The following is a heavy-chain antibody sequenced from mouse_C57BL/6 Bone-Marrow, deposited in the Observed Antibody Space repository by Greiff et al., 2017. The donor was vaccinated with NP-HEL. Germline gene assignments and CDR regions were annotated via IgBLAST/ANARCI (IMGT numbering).Heavy chain of an antibody. D-gene: IGHD4-1*01. V-gene: IGHV1-26*01. J-gene: IGHJ1*03. CDR1: GYTFTDYY. CDR2: INPNNGGT. CDR3: AREGGTPYWYFDV. Sequence: VQLQQSGPELVKPGASVKISCKASGYTFTDYYMNWVKQSHGKSLEWIGDINPNNGGTSYNQKFKGKATLTVDKSSSTAYMELRSLTSEDSAVYYCAREGGTPYWYFDVWGTGTTVTVSS.